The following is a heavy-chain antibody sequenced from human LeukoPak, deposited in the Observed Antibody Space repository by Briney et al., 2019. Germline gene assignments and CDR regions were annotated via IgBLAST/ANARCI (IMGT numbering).Heavy chain of an antibody. V-gene: IGHV4-39*01. CDR1: GGSISSSSYY. CDR3: ARHPATAIEMATTTDFDY. D-gene: IGHD5-24*01. J-gene: IGHJ4*02. Sequence: PSETLSLTCTVSGGSISSSSYYWGWIRQPPGKGLEWIGSIYYSGSTYYNPSLKSRVTISVDTSKNQFSLKLSSVTAADTAVYYCARHPATAIEMATTTDFDYWGQGTLVTVSS. CDR2: IYYSGST.